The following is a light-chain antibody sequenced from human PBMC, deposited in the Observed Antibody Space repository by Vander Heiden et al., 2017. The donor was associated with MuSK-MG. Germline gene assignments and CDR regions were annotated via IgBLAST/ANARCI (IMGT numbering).Light chain of an antibody. CDR3: QLIYTDAALT. CDR1: QSISSY. J-gene: IGKJ2*01. CDR2: AAF. Sequence: DIQMTQSPSSLSASVGDRVTITCRASQSISSYLNWYQQKPGKAPKLLIYAAFSLQRGVPSRSSHSRYRKGFTLTISSRQPEDSATYYCQLIYTDAALTFGEGTKLEIK. V-gene: IGKV1-39*01.